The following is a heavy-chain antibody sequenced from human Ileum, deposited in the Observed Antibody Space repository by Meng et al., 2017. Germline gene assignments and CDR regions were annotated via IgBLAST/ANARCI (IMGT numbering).Heavy chain of an antibody. CDR1: GGSITTYY. CDR2: ISNTGTT. Sequence: SETLSLTCIVSGGSITTYYWTWIRQPPGKGLEWIGYISNTGTTKYNPPLASRVAISVDTPKSQNSLKLTSVTAADTAVYYCASHFGYGSGSFDFWGQGLWVTVSS. D-gene: IGHD3-10*01. V-gene: IGHV4-59*01. CDR3: ASHFGYGSGSFDF. J-gene: IGHJ4*02.